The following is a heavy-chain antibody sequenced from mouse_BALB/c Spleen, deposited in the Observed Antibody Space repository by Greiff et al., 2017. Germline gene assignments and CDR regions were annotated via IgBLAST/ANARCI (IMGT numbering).Heavy chain of an antibody. D-gene: IGHD1-1*01. CDR1: GFTFSSYA. Sequence: EVKVVESGGGLVKPGGSLKLSCAASGFTFSSYAMSWVRQTPEKRLEWVATISSGGSYTYYPDSVKGRFTISRDNAKNTLYLQMSSLRSEDTAMYYCARQIDYGHAMDYWGQGTSVTVSS. V-gene: IGHV5-9-3*01. CDR3: ARQIDYGHAMDY. J-gene: IGHJ4*01. CDR2: ISSGGSYT.